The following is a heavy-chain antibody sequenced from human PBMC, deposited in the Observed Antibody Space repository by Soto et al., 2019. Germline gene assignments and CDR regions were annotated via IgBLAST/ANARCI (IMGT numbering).Heavy chain of an antibody. V-gene: IGHV3-30*18. J-gene: IGHJ6*02. CDR2: ISYDGTNK. Sequence: GGSLRLSCAASGFRFNDYGMHWVRQAPGKGLEWVAVISYDGTNKYHADSVKGRLTISRDNSKNTLYLQMNSLTTADTAVYYCAKDLVGGTRNYYGMDVWGQGTTVTVSS. CDR1: GFRFNDYG. CDR3: AKDLVGGTRNYYGMDV. D-gene: IGHD1-26*01.